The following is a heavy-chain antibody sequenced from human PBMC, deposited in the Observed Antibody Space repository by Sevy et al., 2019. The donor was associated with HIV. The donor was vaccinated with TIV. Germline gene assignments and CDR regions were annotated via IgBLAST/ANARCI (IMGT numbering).Heavy chain of an antibody. CDR2: LSGSGGST. CDR3: AKERGDYNLDYFDY. J-gene: IGHJ4*02. Sequence: GGSLRLSCAASGFTFSNYALGWVRQAPGKGLEWVSNLSGSGGSTHYADSVKVRFTISRDNSKNTLYLQMNSLRAEDTAVYYCAKERGDYNLDYFDYWGQGTLVTVSS. CDR1: GFTFSNYA. D-gene: IGHD4-17*01. V-gene: IGHV3-23*01.